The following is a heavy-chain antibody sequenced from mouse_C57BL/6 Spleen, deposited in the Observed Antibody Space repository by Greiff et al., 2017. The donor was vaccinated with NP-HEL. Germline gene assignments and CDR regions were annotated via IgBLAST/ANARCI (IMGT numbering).Heavy chain of an antibody. CDR3: TRWTFYGSSYEGVY. Sequence: QVQLQQSGAELVRPGASVTLSCKASGYTFTDYEMHWVKQTPVHGLEWIGAIDPETGGTAYNQKFKGKAILTADKSSSTAYMELRSLTSEDSAVYYCTRWTFYGSSYEGVYWGQGTTLTVSS. J-gene: IGHJ2*01. V-gene: IGHV1-15*01. CDR2: IDPETGGT. D-gene: IGHD1-1*01. CDR1: GYTFTDYE.